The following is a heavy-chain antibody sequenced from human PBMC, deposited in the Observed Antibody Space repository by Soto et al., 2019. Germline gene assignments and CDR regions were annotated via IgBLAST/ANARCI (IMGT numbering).Heavy chain of an antibody. J-gene: IGHJ4*02. CDR3: AGHAGGGGY. Sequence: EVQLVESGGGLIQPGGSLRLSCAVSGFTVSNNYMSWVRQAPGKGLEGVSVIYSGGYTAYGDSVKGRFTISRDNSKNPLFLQKNSPGAGDPAVFFWAGHAGGGGYWGQGTLVTVSS. CDR1: GFTVSNNY. CDR2: IYSGGYT. V-gene: IGHV3-53*01. D-gene: IGHD3-10*01.